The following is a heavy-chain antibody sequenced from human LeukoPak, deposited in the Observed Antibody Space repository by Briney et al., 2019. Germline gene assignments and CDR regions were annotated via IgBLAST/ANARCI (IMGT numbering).Heavy chain of an antibody. D-gene: IGHD3-10*01. CDR1: GGSISGYY. Sequence: SETLSLTCTVSGGSISGYYWSWIRQPPGKGLEWIGEINHSGSTNYNPSLKSRVTISVDTSKNQFSLKLSSVTAADTAVYYCARGDGFGDFSYWGQGTLVTVSS. CDR3: ARGDGFGDFSY. V-gene: IGHV4-34*01. CDR2: INHSGST. J-gene: IGHJ4*02.